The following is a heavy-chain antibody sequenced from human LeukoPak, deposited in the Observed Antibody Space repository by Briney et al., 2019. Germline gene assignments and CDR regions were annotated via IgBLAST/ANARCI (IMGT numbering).Heavy chain of an antibody. CDR1: GATFSSYA. CDR3: ARVSSGWLDY. J-gene: IGHJ4*02. V-gene: IGHV1-69*06. D-gene: IGHD6-19*01. Sequence: GSSVKVSCKSSGATFSSYAISWVRQAPGQGLEWMGGIIPIFGTANYAQKFQGRVTITADKSTSTAYMELSSLRSEDTAVYYCARVSSGWLDYWGQGTLVTVSS. CDR2: IIPIFGTA.